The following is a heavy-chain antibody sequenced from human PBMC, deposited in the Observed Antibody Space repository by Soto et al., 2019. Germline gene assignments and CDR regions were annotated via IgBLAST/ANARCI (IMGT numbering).Heavy chain of an antibody. V-gene: IGHV3-21*01. CDR1: GFTFTLYS. Sequence: GALRLSCAAYGFTFTLYSMNWVRQAPVKGLEWVSSISSSSSYIYYADSVKGRFTISRDNAKNSLYLQMNGLRAEDTAVYYCARVVDYYDPYYYYGMDVWGQGTTVTVSS. CDR2: ISSSSSYI. J-gene: IGHJ6*02. CDR3: ARVVDYYDPYYYYGMDV. D-gene: IGHD3-22*01.